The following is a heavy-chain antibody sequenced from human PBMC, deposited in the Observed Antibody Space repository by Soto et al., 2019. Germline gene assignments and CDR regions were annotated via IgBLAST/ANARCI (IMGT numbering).Heavy chain of an antibody. J-gene: IGHJ4*02. CDR2: IWYDGSHE. CDR1: GFSFSSYG. D-gene: IGHD2-21*01. Sequence: QVQLVESGGGVVQPGRSLRLSCAASGFSFSSYGIHWVRQAPGKGLEWVAVIWYDGSHEYYADSVKGRFSISRDNSKSRVYWKRNSLGAGDRAVFYWAKDRGGGAVVPDYWGQGTLVTVSS. V-gene: IGHV3-33*06. CDR3: AKDRGGGAVVPDY.